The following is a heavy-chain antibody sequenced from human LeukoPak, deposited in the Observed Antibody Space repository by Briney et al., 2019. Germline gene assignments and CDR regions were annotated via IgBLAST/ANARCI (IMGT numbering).Heavy chain of an antibody. J-gene: IGHJ4*02. V-gene: IGHV3-15*01. D-gene: IGHD6-19*01. CDR1: GFTFSNAW. Sequence: GGSLRLSCAASGFTFSNAWMSWVRQAPGKGLEWVGRIKSKSDGGTTDYAAPVKGRFTISRDDSKNTLYLQMNSLKTEDTAVYYCTTAYSSGWYQDDYWGQGTLVTVSS. CDR3: TTAYSSGWYQDDY. CDR2: IKSKSDGGTT.